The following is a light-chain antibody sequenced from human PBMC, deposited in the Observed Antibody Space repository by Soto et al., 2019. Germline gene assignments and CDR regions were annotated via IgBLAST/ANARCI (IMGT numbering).Light chain of an antibody. J-gene: IGLJ2*01. CDR2: EVS. CDR1: GSDVGGYNF. V-gene: IGLV2-14*01. Sequence: QSVLTQPASVSGSPGQSITISCTGTGSDVGGYNFVSWYQQHPGKAPKLMIFEVSNRPSGGSNRFSGSKSGNTASLTISGLQVEDEADYYCSSYTGSSTLVVFGGGTKLTVL. CDR3: SSYTGSSTLVV.